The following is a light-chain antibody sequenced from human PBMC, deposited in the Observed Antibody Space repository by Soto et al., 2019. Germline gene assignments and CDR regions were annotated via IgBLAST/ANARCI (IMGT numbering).Light chain of an antibody. Sequence: TVMTQSPAPLSVSPGERATLSCRASQSVRRNLAWYQQKPGQAPRLLIYGVSTRASGIAARFSGSGSGTEFTLTISSLQSEDFAVYYCLHYDTWPITFGQGTRLEIK. CDR3: LHYDTWPIT. CDR2: GVS. V-gene: IGKV3-15*01. J-gene: IGKJ5*01. CDR1: QSVRRN.